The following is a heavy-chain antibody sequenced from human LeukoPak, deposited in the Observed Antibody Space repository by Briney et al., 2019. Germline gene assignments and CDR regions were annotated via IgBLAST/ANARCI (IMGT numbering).Heavy chain of an antibody. CDR1: EFTVSSNY. J-gene: IGHJ4*02. V-gene: IGHV3-48*03. CDR2: ISSGGGNI. Sequence: GGSLRLPCAASEFTVSSNYMNWVRQAPGKGLEWVSYISSGGGNIYYADSVKGRFTISRDNAKSSLYLQMNSLRAEDTAVYYCAKGYPPMTTVTLPFDYWGQGTLVTVSS. D-gene: IGHD4-17*01. CDR3: AKGYPPMTTVTLPFDY.